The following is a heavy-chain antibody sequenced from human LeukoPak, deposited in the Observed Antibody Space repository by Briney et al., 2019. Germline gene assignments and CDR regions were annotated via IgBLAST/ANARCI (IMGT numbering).Heavy chain of an antibody. V-gene: IGHV3-21*01. CDR3: AQTVDTAMGYYFDY. CDR1: GFTFSSYS. CDR2: ISSSSSYI. D-gene: IGHD5-18*01. Sequence: GGSLRLSCAASGFTFSSYSMNWVRQAPGKGLEWVSSISSSSSYIYYADSVKGRFTISRDNAKSSLYLQMNSLRAEDTAVYYCAQTVDTAMGYYFDYWGQGTLVTVSS. J-gene: IGHJ4*02.